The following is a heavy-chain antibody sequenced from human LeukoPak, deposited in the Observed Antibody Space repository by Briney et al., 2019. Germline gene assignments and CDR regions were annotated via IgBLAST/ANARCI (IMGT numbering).Heavy chain of an antibody. J-gene: IGHJ4*02. CDR1: GYSFTSYW. CDR2: IYPGDSDT. V-gene: IGHV5-51*01. CDR3: ARGDYGDRYTSNY. D-gene: IGHD4-17*01. Sequence: GASQKISCKGSGYSFTSYWIGWVRQLPGKGLEWMGIIYPGDSDTRYSPSFQGQVTISADKSISTAYLRWSSLKASDTAMYYCARGDYGDRYTSNYWGQGTLVTVSS.